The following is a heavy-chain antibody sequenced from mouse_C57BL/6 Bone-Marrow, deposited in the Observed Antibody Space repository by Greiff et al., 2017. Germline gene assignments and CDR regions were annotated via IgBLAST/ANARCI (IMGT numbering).Heavy chain of an antibody. CDR3: AHGNYVYWYFAV. J-gene: IGHJ1*03. Sequence: VQLQQPGAELVKPGASVKLSCKASGYTFTSYWMHWVKQRPGRGLEWIGRIDPNSGGTKYNEKFKSKATLTVDTPSSTAYLQPSSLTSEDSAVFYCAHGNYVYWYFAVWGTGTTVTVSS. D-gene: IGHD2-1*01. CDR1: GYTFTSYW. V-gene: IGHV1-72*01. CDR2: IDPNSGGT.